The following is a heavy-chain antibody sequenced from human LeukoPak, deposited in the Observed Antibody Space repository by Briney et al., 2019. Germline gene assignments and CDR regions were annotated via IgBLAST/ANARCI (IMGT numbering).Heavy chain of an antibody. CDR2: ISYDGSNK. J-gene: IGHJ4*02. V-gene: IGHV3-30-3*01. CDR1: GFTFSSYA. Sequence: GRSLRLSCAASGFTFSSYAMHWVRQAPGKGLEWVAVISYDGSNKYYADSVKGRFTISGDNSKNTLYLQMNSLRAEDTAAYYCARDGRMGDSDEFDYWGQGTLVTVSS. CDR3: ARDGRMGDSDEFDY. D-gene: IGHD3-22*01.